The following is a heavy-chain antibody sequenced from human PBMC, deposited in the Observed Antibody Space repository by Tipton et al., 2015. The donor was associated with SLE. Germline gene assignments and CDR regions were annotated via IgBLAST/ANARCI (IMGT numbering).Heavy chain of an antibody. CDR3: ARRPLQLVQAFDI. V-gene: IGHV4-61*05. CDR2: IYTSGST. Sequence: TLSLTCTVSGGSISSSSYYWGWIRQPPGKGLEWIGYIYTSGSTNYNPSLKSRVTISVDTSKNQFSLKLSSVTAADTAVYYCARRPLQLVQAFDIWGQGTMVTVSS. D-gene: IGHD6-6*01. J-gene: IGHJ3*02. CDR1: GGSISSSSYY.